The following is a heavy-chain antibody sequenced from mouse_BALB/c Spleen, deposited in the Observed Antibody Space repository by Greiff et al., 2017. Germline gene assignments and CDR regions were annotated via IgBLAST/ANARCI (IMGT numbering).Heavy chain of an antibody. Sequence: DVKLLESGPGLVKPSQSLSLTCTVTGYSITSDYAWNWIRQFPGNKLEWMGYISYSGSTSYNPSLKSRISITRDTSKNQFFLQLNSVTTEDTATYYCARSSYGSSSYAMDYWGQGTSVTVSS. D-gene: IGHD1-1*01. CDR3: ARSSYGSSSYAMDY. J-gene: IGHJ4*01. CDR1: GYSITSDYA. V-gene: IGHV3-2*02. CDR2: ISYSGST.